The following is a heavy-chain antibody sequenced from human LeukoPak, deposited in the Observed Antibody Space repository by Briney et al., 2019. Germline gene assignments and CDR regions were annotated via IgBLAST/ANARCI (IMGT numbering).Heavy chain of an antibody. CDR2: IIPILGIA. CDR3: ATAQYSSGWPHPLDY. CDR1: GGTFSSYA. Sequence: AAVTVSCKSSGGTFSSYAISWVRQAPGQGLEWMGRIIPILGIANYPQKFQGRVTITADKSTSTAYMELSSLRSVDTAVYYCATAQYSSGWPHPLDYWGQGTLVTVSS. D-gene: IGHD6-19*01. J-gene: IGHJ4*02. V-gene: IGHV1-69*04.